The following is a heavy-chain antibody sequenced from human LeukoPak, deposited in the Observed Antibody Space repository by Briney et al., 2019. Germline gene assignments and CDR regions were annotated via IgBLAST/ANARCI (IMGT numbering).Heavy chain of an antibody. CDR2: IYSGGTT. D-gene: IGHD2-15*01. CDR1: DLPVSINY. Sequence: GGSLRLSCAASDLPVSINYMTWVRQAPGKGLEWVSVIYSGGTTFYADSVKGRFTISRDNSKNKLYLQMTSLRAEDTAVYYCARGGDAFDIWGQGTMVSVSS. V-gene: IGHV3-53*01. J-gene: IGHJ3*02. CDR3: ARGGDAFDI.